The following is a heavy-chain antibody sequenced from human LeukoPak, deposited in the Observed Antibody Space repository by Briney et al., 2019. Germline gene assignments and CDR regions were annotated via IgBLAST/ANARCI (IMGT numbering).Heavy chain of an antibody. Sequence: GASVKVSCKASGYTFTSYGISWVRRAPGQGLEWMGWISAYSGNTNYAQKLQGRVTMTTDTSTSTAHMDLRSLRSDDTAVYYCARHILTGHFDYWGQGTLVTVSS. V-gene: IGHV1-18*01. CDR1: GYTFTSYG. CDR3: ARHILTGHFDY. D-gene: IGHD3-9*01. J-gene: IGHJ4*02. CDR2: ISAYSGNT.